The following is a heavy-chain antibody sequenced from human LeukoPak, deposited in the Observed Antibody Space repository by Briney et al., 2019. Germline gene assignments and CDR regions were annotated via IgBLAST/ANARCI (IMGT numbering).Heavy chain of an antibody. Sequence: SETLSLTCAVYGGSFSGYYWSWIRQPPGKGLEWIGEINHSGSTNYNPSLKSRVTISVDTSKNQFSLKLSSVTAADTAVYYCVRGRVTSFRLGRFDVWGQGTMVPVSS. V-gene: IGHV4-34*01. CDR3: VRGRVTSFRLGRFDV. CDR1: GGSFSGYY. J-gene: IGHJ3*01. D-gene: IGHD3-16*01. CDR2: INHSGST.